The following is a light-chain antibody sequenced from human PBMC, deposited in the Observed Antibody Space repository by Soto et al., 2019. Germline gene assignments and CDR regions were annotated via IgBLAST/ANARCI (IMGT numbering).Light chain of an antibody. J-gene: IGKJ4*01. V-gene: IGKV1-9*01. CDR2: EAS. Sequence: DIHLTQSPSFLSASVGDRVTITCRASQGISSFLAWYQQKPGKAPKLLIYEASTLQSGVPSRFSGSGYGTEFTLPISSMQPEDFATYYCQHLNSYPFTFGGGPKVEI. CDR1: QGISSF. CDR3: QHLNSYPFT.